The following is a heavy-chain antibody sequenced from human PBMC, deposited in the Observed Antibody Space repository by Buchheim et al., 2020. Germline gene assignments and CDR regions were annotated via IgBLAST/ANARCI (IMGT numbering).Heavy chain of an antibody. J-gene: IGHJ4*02. D-gene: IGHD6-19*01. Sequence: QVQLVQSGAEVKKPGASVKVSCKASGYTFTGYYMHWVRQAPGQGLEWMGWINANSGGTNYAQKFQGRVTMTRDTSISTAYMELSRLRSDDTAVYYCARESGDSGWLYYFDYWGQGTL. CDR1: GYTFTGYY. V-gene: IGHV1-2*02. CDR3: ARESGDSGWLYYFDY. CDR2: INANSGGT.